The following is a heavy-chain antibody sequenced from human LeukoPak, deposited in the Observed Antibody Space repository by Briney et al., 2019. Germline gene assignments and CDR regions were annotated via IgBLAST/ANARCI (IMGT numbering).Heavy chain of an antibody. V-gene: IGHV3-73*01. J-gene: IGHJ4*02. CDR2: IRSKANSYAT. D-gene: IGHD3-3*01. Sequence: GGSLRLSCAASGFTFSSYSMNWVRQASGKGLEWVGRIRSKANSYATAYAASVKGRFTLSRDNAKNSLYLQMDSLRAEDTAMYYCARDGVYDYWGQGTLVTVSS. CDR3: ARDGVYDY. CDR1: GFTFSSYS.